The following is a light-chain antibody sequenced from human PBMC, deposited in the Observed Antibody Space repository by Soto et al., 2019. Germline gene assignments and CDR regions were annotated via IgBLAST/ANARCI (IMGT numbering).Light chain of an antibody. V-gene: IGKV1-5*03. J-gene: IGKJ1*01. CDR1: QTISSW. Sequence: DIQMTQSPSTLSGSVGDRVTITCRASQTISSWLAWYQQKPGKAPKLLIYKASTLKSGVPSRFSGSGSATEFTLTISSLQPEDFATYYCQQYNSYSEAFGQGTKVDIK. CDR2: KAS. CDR3: QQYNSYSEA.